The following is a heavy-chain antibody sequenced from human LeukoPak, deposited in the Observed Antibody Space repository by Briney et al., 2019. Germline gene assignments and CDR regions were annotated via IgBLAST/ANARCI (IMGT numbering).Heavy chain of an antibody. V-gene: IGHV3-23*01. CDR2: ISGSGGST. Sequence: PGGSLRLSCAASGFTFSSYAMSWVRQAPGKGLEWVSAISGSGGSTYYADSVKGRFTISRDNSKNTLYLQMNSLRAEDTAVYYCAKVSYYYGSGSPSNYFDYWGQGTLVTVSS. CDR3: AKVSYYYGSGSPSNYFDY. D-gene: IGHD3-10*01. J-gene: IGHJ4*02. CDR1: GFTFSSYA.